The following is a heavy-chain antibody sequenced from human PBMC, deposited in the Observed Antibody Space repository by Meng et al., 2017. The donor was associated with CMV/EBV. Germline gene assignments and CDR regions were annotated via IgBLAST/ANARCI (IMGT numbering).Heavy chain of an antibody. Sequence: SVKVSCKASVGTFSSYAISWVRQAPGQGREWMGGIIPIFGTANYAQKFQGRVMITTDESTSTAYMELSSLRSEDTAVYYCARGYYYDSSGHRDYYYYYGMDVWGQGTTVTVSS. V-gene: IGHV1-69*05. D-gene: IGHD3-22*01. CDR1: VGTFSSYA. CDR2: IIPIFGTA. J-gene: IGHJ6*02. CDR3: ARGYYYDSSGHRDYYYYYGMDV.